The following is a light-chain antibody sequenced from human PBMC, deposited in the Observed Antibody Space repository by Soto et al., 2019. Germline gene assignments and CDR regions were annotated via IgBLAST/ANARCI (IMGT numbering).Light chain of an antibody. J-gene: IGKJ4*01. Sequence: EIVLTQSPGTLSLSPGESATLSCRASQSVSSSYLAWYQQKPGQAPSLLIYAACSRATGIPDRFSGSGSGTDFTLTISRLAPEDFAMYYCQQYGDSPVTFGGGTKVEI. CDR3: QQYGDSPVT. CDR1: QSVSSSY. V-gene: IGKV3-20*01. CDR2: AAC.